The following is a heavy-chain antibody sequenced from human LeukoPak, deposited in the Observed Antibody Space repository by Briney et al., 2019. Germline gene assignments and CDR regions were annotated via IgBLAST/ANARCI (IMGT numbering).Heavy chain of an antibody. CDR2: IYYSGGT. CDR1: GGSISSYY. Sequence: SETLSLTCTVSGGSISSYYWSWIRQPPGKGLEWIGYIYYSGGTNYNPALKSRVTISIDTSKNQFSLKLSSVTAADTAVYYCARGVNWIDPWGQGTLVTVSS. V-gene: IGHV4-59*01. CDR3: ARGVNWIDP. J-gene: IGHJ5*02. D-gene: IGHD6-13*01.